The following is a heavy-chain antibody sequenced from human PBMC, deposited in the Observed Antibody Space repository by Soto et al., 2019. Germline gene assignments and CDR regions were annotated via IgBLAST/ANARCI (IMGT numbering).Heavy chain of an antibody. D-gene: IGHD2-8*01. CDR2: IYPGDSDT. CDR1: GYRFYSYW. J-gene: IGHJ6*02. V-gene: IGHV5-51*01. CDR3: ARQGSNGAYYYYGMDV. Sequence: GESLKISCKGSGYRFYSYWIAWVRQMPGKGLEWMGIIYPGDSDTIYSPSFQGQVTFSADKSTSTAYLQWSSLKASDSAMYYCARQGSNGAYYYYGMDVWGQGTTVTVSS.